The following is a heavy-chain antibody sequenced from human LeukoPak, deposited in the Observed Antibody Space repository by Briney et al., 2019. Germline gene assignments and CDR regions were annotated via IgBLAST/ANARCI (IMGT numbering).Heavy chain of an antibody. Sequence: GASVKVSCKASGYTFTGYYMHWVRQAPGQGLEWMGWINPNSGGTNYAQKFQGRVTMTRDTSISTAYMHLSRLRSADTAVHYCAGSPHILTGENFDYWGQGTLLTVSS. V-gene: IGHV1-2*02. D-gene: IGHD3-9*01. J-gene: IGHJ4*02. CDR2: INPNSGGT. CDR1: GYTFTGYY. CDR3: AGSPHILTGENFDY.